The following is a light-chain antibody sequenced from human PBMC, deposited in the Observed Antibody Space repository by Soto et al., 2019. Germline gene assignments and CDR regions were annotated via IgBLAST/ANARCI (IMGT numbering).Light chain of an antibody. V-gene: IGKV4-1*01. J-gene: IGKJ1*01. CDR3: QQYYRDVWP. CDR2: WAY. Sequence: DNGMTQSPDALAVSLGERVTSNCKSSQSVLLRSNSRNYLSWYQQKSGQPSKLLIKWAYTRESGVPDRFSGRGSGTDFTLTIISLQAEDVATYYCQQYYRDVWPFRQGPKVELQ. CDR1: QSVLLRSNSRNY.